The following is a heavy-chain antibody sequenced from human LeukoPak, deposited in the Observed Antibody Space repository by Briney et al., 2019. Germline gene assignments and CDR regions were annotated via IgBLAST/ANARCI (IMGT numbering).Heavy chain of an antibody. J-gene: IGHJ4*02. CDR1: GGTFSSYT. D-gene: IGHD3-22*01. CDR3: AREGYYYDSSGYPRLDY. Sequence: PVKVSCKASGGTFSSYTISWVRQAPGQGLEWMGRIIPILGIANYAQKFQGRVTITADKSTSTAYMELSSLRSEDTAVYYCAREGYYYDSSGYPRLDYWGQGTLVTVSS. V-gene: IGHV1-69*04. CDR2: IIPILGIA.